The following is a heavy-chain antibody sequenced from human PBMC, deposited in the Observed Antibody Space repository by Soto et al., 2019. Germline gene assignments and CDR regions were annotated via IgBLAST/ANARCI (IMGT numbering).Heavy chain of an antibody. D-gene: IGHD1-1*01. J-gene: IGHJ5*02. Sequence: SETLSLPCTVSGASISGFYWSWIRKSAGKGLEWIGRIYATGTTDYNPSLKSRVMMSADTSKKQFSLKLRSVTAADTAVYYCVRDGTKTLRDWFDPWGQGISVTVSS. CDR1: GASISGFY. V-gene: IGHV4-4*07. CDR2: IYATGTT. CDR3: VRDGTKTLRDWFDP.